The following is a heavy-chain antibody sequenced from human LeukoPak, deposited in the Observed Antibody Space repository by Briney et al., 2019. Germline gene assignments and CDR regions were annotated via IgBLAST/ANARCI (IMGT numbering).Heavy chain of an antibody. J-gene: IGHJ4*02. Sequence: GGSLRLSCAVSGITLSNYGMSWVRQAPGKGLEWVAGISGSGDGTNYADSVKGRFTISRDNSRNTLFLQMNSLRAEDTAVYFCAKRGVVIRVILVGFHKEAYYFDSWGRGALVTVSS. D-gene: IGHD3-22*01. CDR2: ISGSGDGT. V-gene: IGHV3-23*01. CDR3: AKRGVVIRVILVGFHKEAYYFDS. CDR1: GITLSNYG.